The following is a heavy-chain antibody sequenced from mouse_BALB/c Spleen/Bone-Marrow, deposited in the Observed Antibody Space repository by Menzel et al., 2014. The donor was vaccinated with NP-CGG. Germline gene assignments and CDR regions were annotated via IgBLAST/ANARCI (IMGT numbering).Heavy chain of an antibody. D-gene: IGHD1-1*01. J-gene: IGHJ3*01. CDR2: IDPANGNT. CDR1: GFNIKDTY. CDR3: ASYYYGSSLFAY. Sequence: DVHLVESGAGLVKPGASVKLSCTASGFNIKDTYMHWVKQRPEQGLEWIGRIDPANGNTKYDPKFQGKAIITADTSSSTTYLQLSSLTSEDTAVYYCASYYYGSSLFAYWGQGTLVTVSA. V-gene: IGHV14-3*02.